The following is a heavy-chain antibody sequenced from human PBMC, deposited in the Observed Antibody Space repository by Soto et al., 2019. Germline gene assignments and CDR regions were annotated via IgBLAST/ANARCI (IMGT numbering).Heavy chain of an antibody. CDR1: SISSYY. V-gene: IGHV4-59*01. CDR2: IYYSGST. D-gene: IGHD4-17*01. CDR3: ARGAVTTLMDV. J-gene: IGHJ6*02. Sequence: SISSYYWSWIRQPPGKGLEWIGYIYYSGSTNYNPSLKSRVTISVDTSKNQFSLKLSSVTAADTAVYYCARGAVTTLMDVWGQGTTVTVSS.